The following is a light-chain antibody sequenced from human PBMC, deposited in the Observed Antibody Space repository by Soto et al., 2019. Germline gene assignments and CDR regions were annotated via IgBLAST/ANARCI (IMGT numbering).Light chain of an antibody. V-gene: IGKV1-5*03. J-gene: IGKJ1*01. CDR2: KAS. Sequence: DIQMTQSPSTLSASVGDRVTITCWASQSISGWLAWYQQKPGIAPKLLICKASSLESGVPSRFSGSGSGTEFTLTISSLQPDDFATYYCQQYNSYPWTFGQGTKVEI. CDR3: QQYNSYPWT. CDR1: QSISGW.